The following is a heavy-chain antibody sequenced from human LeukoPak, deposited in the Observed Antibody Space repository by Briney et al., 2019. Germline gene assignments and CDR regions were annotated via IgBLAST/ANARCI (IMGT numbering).Heavy chain of an antibody. CDR3: AKDQMASCCNHLDY. CDR2: IIASGGTT. CDR1: GFTFSTYA. J-gene: IGHJ4*02. D-gene: IGHD2-2*01. V-gene: IGHV3-23*01. Sequence: PTGGSLRLSCAASGFTFSTYAMNWVRQAPGKGLEWVSSIIASGGTTYYADSVKGRFTISRDNSKNTLYLHMNSLRAEDTALYFCAKDQMASCCNHLDYWGQGTLVTVSS.